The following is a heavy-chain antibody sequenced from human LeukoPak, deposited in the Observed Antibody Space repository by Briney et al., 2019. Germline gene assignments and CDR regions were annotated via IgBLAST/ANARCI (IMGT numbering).Heavy chain of an antibody. J-gene: IGHJ4*02. CDR1: GFTFSSYE. CDR2: ISSSGSTI. Sequence: GGSLRLSCAASGFTFSSYEMNWVRQAPGKGLEWVSYISSSGSTIYYADSVKGRFTISRDNAKNSLYLQMNSLRAEDTAVYYCAREEYYYDSSGVLRYWGQGTPVTVSS. V-gene: IGHV3-48*03. CDR3: AREEYYYDSSGVLRY. D-gene: IGHD3-22*01.